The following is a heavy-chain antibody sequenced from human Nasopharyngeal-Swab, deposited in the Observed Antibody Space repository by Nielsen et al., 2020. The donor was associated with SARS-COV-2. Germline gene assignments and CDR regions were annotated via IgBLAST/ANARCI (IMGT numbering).Heavy chain of an antibody. Sequence: WIRQPPGKGLEWVSVIYNGGSTYYADSVKGRFTISRDNSKNTLYHQMNSLRAEDTAVYYCAREGTTYYYDSSGYYSEYYFDYWGQGTLVTVSS. CDR2: IYNGGST. D-gene: IGHD3-22*01. J-gene: IGHJ4*02. CDR3: AREGTTYYYDSSGYYSEYYFDY. V-gene: IGHV3-53*01.